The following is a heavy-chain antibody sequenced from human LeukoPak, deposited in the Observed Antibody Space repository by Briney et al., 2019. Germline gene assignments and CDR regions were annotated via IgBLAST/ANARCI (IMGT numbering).Heavy chain of an antibody. J-gene: IGHJ6*03. Sequence: TSETLSLTCTVSGGSISSGSYYWSWIRQPAGKGLEWIGRIYTSGSTNYNPSLKSRVTISVDTSKNQFSLKLSSVTAADTAVYYCARDPVYEGYMDVWGKGTTVTISS. V-gene: IGHV4-61*02. D-gene: IGHD3-16*01. CDR2: IYTSGST. CDR3: ARDPVYEGYMDV. CDR1: GGSISSGSYY.